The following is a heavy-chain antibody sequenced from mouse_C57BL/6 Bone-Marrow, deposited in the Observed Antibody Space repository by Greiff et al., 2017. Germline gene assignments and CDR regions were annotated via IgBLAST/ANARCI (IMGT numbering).Heavy chain of an antibody. D-gene: IGHD2-12*01. V-gene: IGHV1-87*01. Sequence: VQLQQSGPELARPWASVKISCQAFYTFSRRVHFAIRDTNYWMQWVKQRPGQGLEWIGAIYPGNGDTSYNQKFKGKATLPADKSSSTAYMQLSSLTSEAAAVYDCACSQSYYSFAYWGQGTLVTVAA. CDR3: SEAAAVYDCACSQSYYSFAY. CDR2: GQGLEWIG. CDR1: YTFSRRVH. J-gene: IGHJ3*01.